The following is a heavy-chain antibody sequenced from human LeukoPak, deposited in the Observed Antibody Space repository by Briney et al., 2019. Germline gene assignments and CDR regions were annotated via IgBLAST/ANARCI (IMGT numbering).Heavy chain of an antibody. D-gene: IGHD3-16*01. Sequence: PGGSLRLSCAASGFAFSDYYVDWVRQAPGKGLEWVGRSRSKAMSFTTEYAASVKGRFSISRDDSKNSLYLQMNSLKTEDTAVYYCARWAGLGVSGSNYGMDVWGQGTTVTVSS. V-gene: IGHV3-72*01. CDR3: ARWAGLGVSGSNYGMDV. J-gene: IGHJ6*02. CDR1: GFAFSDYY. CDR2: SRSKAMSFTT.